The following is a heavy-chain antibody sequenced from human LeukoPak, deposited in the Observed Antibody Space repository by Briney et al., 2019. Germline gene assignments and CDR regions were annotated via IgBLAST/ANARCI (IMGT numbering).Heavy chain of an antibody. V-gene: IGHV3-13*01. CDR2: IGTAGDT. CDR3: TTDLRVYYDSSGYLTPDAFDI. Sequence: GGSLRLSCAASGFTFSSYDMHWVRQATGKGLEWVSAIGTAGDTYYPGSVKGRFTISRENAKNSLYLQMNSLRAGDTAVYYCTTDLRVYYDSSGYLTPDAFDIWGQGTMVTVSS. D-gene: IGHD3-22*01. J-gene: IGHJ3*02. CDR1: GFTFSSYD.